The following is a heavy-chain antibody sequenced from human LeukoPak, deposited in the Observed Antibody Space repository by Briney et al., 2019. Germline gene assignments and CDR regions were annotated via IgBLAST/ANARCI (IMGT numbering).Heavy chain of an antibody. CDR3: AKASGSYPLYYYGMDV. CDR2: ITGSGGNT. V-gene: IGHV3-23*01. CDR1: GFTFSSYA. J-gene: IGHJ6*02. Sequence: SGGSLRLSCAASGFTFSSYAMSWVHQAPGKGLEWVSGITGSGGNTYYADSVKGRFTISRDNSKNTLYLQMNSLRAEDTAVYYCAKASGSYPLYYYGMDVWGQGTTVTVFS. D-gene: IGHD1-26*01.